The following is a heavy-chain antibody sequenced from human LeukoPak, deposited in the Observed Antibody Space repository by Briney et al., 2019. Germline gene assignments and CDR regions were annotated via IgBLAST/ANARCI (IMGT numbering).Heavy chain of an antibody. CDR1: GFTLRYYG. J-gene: IGHJ6*02. V-gene: IGHV3-30*18. CDR3: AKESLDTEQRNYNYYGMDV. Sequence: GGSLRLSCAASGFTLRYYGMHWVRQAPGKGLEWVAFISCDGSKKYYADSVKDRFTISRDNSRNTLYVQVNSLRAEDTAVYYCAKESLDTEQRNYNYYGMDVWGQGTTVTVSS. CDR2: ISCDGSKK. D-gene: IGHD1-1*01.